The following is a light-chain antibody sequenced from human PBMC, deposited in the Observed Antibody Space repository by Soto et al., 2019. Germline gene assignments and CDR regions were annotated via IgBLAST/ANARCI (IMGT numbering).Light chain of an antibody. CDR2: DVS. CDR3: ISYAGSSIWV. J-gene: IGLJ3*02. Sequence: QSALTQPPSASGSPGQSVTISCTGTSSDVGAYNYVSWYQQHPGKAPKLMIYDVSKRPSGVPHRFSGSKSGNTASLTVSGLQAEDEADFYCISYAGSSIWVFGGGTKLTVL. V-gene: IGLV2-8*01. CDR1: SSDVGAYNY.